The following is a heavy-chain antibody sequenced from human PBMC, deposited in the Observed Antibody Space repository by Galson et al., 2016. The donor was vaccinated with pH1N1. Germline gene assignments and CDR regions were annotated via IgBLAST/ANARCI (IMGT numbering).Heavy chain of an antibody. CDR2: VYYSGGT. CDR3: ARDPRELSPTFGTFDI. V-gene: IGHV4-59*01. J-gene: IGHJ3*02. D-gene: IGHD3-10*01. Sequence: SETLSLTCTVSGDSISSYYSSWIREPPGKGLEWIGYVYYSGGTKYNPSLKGRVTISVDTSKKAFSLKLTSVTAADTAVYYCARDPRELSPTFGTFDIWGQGTMVAVSS. CDR1: GDSISSYY.